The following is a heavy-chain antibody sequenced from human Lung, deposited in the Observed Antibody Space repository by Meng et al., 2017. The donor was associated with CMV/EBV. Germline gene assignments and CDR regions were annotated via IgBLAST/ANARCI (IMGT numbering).Heavy chain of an antibody. D-gene: IGHD2/OR15-2a*01. CDR3: ARGRVGTTWLD. V-gene: IGHV3-7*01. CDR1: GFTFSSYW. Sequence: GEXXKISCPASGFTFSSYWMSWVRQAPGKGLEWVANIKQDGSEKYYVDSVKGRFTISRDNAKNSLYLQMNSLRAEDTAVYYCARGRVGTTWLDWGQGTLVTVSS. J-gene: IGHJ4*02. CDR2: IKQDGSEK.